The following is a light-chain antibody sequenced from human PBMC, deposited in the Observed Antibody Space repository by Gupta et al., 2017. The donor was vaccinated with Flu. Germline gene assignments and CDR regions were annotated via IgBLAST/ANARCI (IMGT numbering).Light chain of an antibody. Sequence: IQITQSPSTLSASVGDRVTITCRARQSISSWLAWYQQKTWKAPKLLIYKASSLESGVPSRLFGSGAWTEVTLTISSLQPYDFAAYYCQQHNSKSHWTFGQGTKVEIK. J-gene: IGKJ1*01. CDR1: QSISSW. CDR2: KAS. V-gene: IGKV1-5*03. CDR3: QQHNSKSHWT.